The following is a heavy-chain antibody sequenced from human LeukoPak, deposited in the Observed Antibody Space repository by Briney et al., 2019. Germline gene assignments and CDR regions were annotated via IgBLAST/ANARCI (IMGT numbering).Heavy chain of an antibody. V-gene: IGHV3-21*01. D-gene: IGHD5-18*01. Sequence: GGSLRLSCAASGFTFSTYNMNWVRQTPGKGLEWVSSITSTSTYIYYADSVKGRFTISRDNAKNSLYLQMNSLRAEDTAVYYCTRLYSRVGPFDYWGQGTLVTVSS. J-gene: IGHJ4*02. CDR1: GFTFSTYN. CDR3: TRLYSRVGPFDY. CDR2: ITSTSTYI.